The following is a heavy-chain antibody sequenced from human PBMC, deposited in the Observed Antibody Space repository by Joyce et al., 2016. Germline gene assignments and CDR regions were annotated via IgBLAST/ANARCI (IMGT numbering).Heavy chain of an antibody. CDR3: ARQENGFDP. CDR2: IYYTGSP. V-gene: IGHV4-39*01. Sequence: QLQLQESGPGLVKPSETLSLTCTVSGGSISSSNYYWGWIRQPPGKGLEWVGSIYYTGSPYYNPSLKSRVTISVDTSKNHFSLKLSSVTAADTAVYYCARQENGFDPWGQGTLVTVSS. CDR1: GGSISSSNYY. J-gene: IGHJ5*02.